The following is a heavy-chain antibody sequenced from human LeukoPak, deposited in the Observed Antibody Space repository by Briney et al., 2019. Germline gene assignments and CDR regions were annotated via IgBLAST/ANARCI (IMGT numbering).Heavy chain of an antibody. CDR3: ARAVTMVDAFDI. D-gene: IGHD3-10*01. CDR1: GGSISSSSYY. Sequence: SQTLSLTCTVSGGSISSSSYYWGWIRQPPGKGLEWIGSIYYSGSTYYNPSPKSRVTISVDTSKNQFSLKLSSVTAADTAVYYCARAVTMVDAFDIWGQGTMVTVSS. CDR2: IYYSGST. J-gene: IGHJ3*02. V-gene: IGHV4-39*07.